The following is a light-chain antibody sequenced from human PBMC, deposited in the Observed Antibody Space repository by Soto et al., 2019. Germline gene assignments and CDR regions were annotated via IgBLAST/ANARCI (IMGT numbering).Light chain of an antibody. Sequence: EIVLTQSPATLSLSPWERATLSCRASQRISSYLAWYQQKPGQAPRLLIYDTSIRASGIPARFSGSGSGTDFTLTISSLDPEDFAVYYCQQRSNRPLTFGQGTRLEIK. CDR2: DTS. J-gene: IGKJ5*01. V-gene: IGKV3-11*01. CDR1: QRISSY. CDR3: QQRSNRPLT.